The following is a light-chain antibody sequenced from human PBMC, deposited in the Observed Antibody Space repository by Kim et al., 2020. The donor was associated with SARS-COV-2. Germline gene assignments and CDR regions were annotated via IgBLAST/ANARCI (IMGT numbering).Light chain of an antibody. V-gene: IGKV3-15*01. CDR2: DAF. Sequence: IVITQSPSTLSLSPGERVTLSCTASQSISSSLAWYQPKPGQPPRLLIYDAFNRATGVPARSSVSGSGTEFTLTISSLQSEDFAVYYCQRYDNWPWAFGQRTKVDIK. CDR1: QSISSS. CDR3: QRYDNWPWA. J-gene: IGKJ1*01.